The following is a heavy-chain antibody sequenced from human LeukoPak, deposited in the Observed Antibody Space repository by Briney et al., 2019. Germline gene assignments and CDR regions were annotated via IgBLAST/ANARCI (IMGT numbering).Heavy chain of an antibody. CDR3: AKDLGGTTVIYYYYYMDV. J-gene: IGHJ6*03. CDR1: GFTFSSYA. Sequence: QAGRSLRLSCAASGFTFSSYAMHWVRQAPGKGLEWVAVISYDGSNKYYADSVKGRFTISRDNSKNTLYLQMNSLRAEDTAVYYCAKDLGGTTVIYYYYYMDVWGKGTTVTVSS. D-gene: IGHD4-11*01. CDR2: ISYDGSNK. V-gene: IGHV3-30-3*01.